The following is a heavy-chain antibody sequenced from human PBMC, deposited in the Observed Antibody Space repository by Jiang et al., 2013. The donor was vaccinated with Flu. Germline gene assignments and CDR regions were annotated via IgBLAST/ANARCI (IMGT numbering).Heavy chain of an antibody. CDR2: INPANGDT. J-gene: IGHJ6*03. V-gene: IGHV1-3*01. CDR3: VADHLVARPYFYFYMDV. CDR1: GYTFTSKG. D-gene: IGHD6-6*01. Sequence: GAEVKKPGASVKVSCKASGYTFTSKGIHWVRQAPGQRLDWMGWINPANGDTRYSQKFQGRVTITRDTSASTAYIDVSSLRSEDTAVYYCVADHLVARPYFYFYMDVWGKGTTVIVSS.